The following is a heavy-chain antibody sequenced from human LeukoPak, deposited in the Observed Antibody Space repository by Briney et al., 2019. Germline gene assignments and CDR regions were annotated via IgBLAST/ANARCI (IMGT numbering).Heavy chain of an antibody. D-gene: IGHD6-6*01. CDR2: IRYDGSNK. CDR1: GFTFSSYG. Sequence: GGSLRLSCAASGFTFSSYGMHWVRQAPGKGLEWAAFIRYDGSNKYYADSVKGRFTISRDNSKDTLYLQMNSLRAEDTAVYYCRNPGYSSSPRWGQGTLVTVSS. V-gene: IGHV3-30*02. CDR3: RNPGYSSSPR. J-gene: IGHJ4*02.